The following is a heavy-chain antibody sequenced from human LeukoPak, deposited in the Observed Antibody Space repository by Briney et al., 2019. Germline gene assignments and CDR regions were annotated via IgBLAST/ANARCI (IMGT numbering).Heavy chain of an antibody. CDR2: IYHSGST. J-gene: IGHJ4*02. CDR3: ARLRFLEWLFLDY. CDR1: GGSISSSNW. D-gene: IGHD3-3*01. V-gene: IGHV4-4*02. Sequence: SETLSLTCAVSGGSISSSNWWSWVHQPPGKGLEWIGEIYHSGSTNYNPSLKSRVTISVDKSKNQFSLKLSSVTAADTAVYYCARLRFLEWLFLDYWGQGTLVTVSS.